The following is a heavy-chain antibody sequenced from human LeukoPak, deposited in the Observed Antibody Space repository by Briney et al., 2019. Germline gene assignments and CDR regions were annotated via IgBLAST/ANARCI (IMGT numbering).Heavy chain of an antibody. J-gene: IGHJ4*02. V-gene: IGHV4-38-2*02. CDR2: IYHSGST. CDR3: AGYHAYGVTTPPLGY. Sequence: SETLSLTCTVSAYSINSGYYWGWIRQPPGKGLEWIGSIYHSGSTYYNPSLKSRVTISVDTSKNQFSLKLSSVTAADTAVYFCAGYHAYGVTTPPLGYWGQGTLVTVSS. CDR1: AYSINSGYY. D-gene: IGHD4-17*01.